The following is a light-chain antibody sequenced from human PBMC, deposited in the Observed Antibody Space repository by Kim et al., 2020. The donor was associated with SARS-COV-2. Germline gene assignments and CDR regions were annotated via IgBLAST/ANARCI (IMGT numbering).Light chain of an antibody. J-gene: IGKJ1*01. Sequence: AAVGARVTITCRASQSIDSWLAWYQQKPGKAPKRLMYKASTLDSGVPSRFSGSGSGTEFTLTISSLQPDDFVTYYCQQYIAYPWTFGQGTKVDIK. CDR3: QQYIAYPWT. CDR2: KAS. CDR1: QSIDSW. V-gene: IGKV1-5*03.